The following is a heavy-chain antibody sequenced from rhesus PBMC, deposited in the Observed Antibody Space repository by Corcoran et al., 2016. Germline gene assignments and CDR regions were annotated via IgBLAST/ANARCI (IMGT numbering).Heavy chain of an antibody. Sequence: QVQLQESGPGLVKPSETLTLPCAVSGGSITTYYLSWIRQSQGKGLEWIGRLHGSVGDTDYSPSLKSRVTISIDTSKNQLSLKLTSVTAADTAVYFCAKLISSWNNPAFDFWGQGLRVTVSS. V-gene: IGHV4-160*01. J-gene: IGHJ3*01. D-gene: IGHD1-20*01. CDR2: LHGSVGDT. CDR3: AKLISSWNNPAFDF. CDR1: GGSITTYY.